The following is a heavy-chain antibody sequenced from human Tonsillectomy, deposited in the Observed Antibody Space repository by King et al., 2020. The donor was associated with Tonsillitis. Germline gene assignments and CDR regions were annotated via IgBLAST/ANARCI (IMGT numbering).Heavy chain of an antibody. Sequence: VQLVESGGGVVQPGRSLRLSCAASGFAFSSXAMHWVRQAPGKGLEWVSVISYDGSNKYYADSVKGRFTISRDNSKNTLYLPMNILRAEDTAVYYCARDPXXMTXVXSGVXYWGXXTLV. CDR1: GFAFSSXA. CDR3: ARDPXXMTXVXSGVXY. CDR2: ISYDGSNK. J-gene: IGHJ4*02. V-gene: IGHV3-30-3*01. D-gene: IGHD4-23*01.